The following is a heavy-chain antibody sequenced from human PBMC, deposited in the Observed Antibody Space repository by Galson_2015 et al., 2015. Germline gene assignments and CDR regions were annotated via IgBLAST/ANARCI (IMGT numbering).Heavy chain of an antibody. Sequence: SEPLSLTCTVSGYSITSGYYWGWIRQPPGKGLEWIGSLYHSGSTYYNPSLKSRVTISVETSKNQISLKLNSVTATDTAIYYCARSHGDERSAFGIWGQGTMVTVSS. D-gene: IGHD4-17*01. CDR1: GYSITSGYY. V-gene: IGHV4-38-2*02. CDR3: ARSHGDERSAFGI. J-gene: IGHJ3*02. CDR2: LYHSGST.